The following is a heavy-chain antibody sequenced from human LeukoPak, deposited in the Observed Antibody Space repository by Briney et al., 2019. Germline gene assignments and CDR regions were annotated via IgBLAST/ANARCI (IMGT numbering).Heavy chain of an antibody. Sequence: GASVKVSCKASGGTFSSYAISWVRQAPGQGLEWMGGIIPIFGTANYAQKFQGRVTITADESTSTAYMELSSLRSDDTAVYYCARDRPSQTYYYDSSGYSTPRFFDIWGQGTMVTVSS. D-gene: IGHD3-22*01. V-gene: IGHV1-69*13. CDR3: ARDRPSQTYYYDSSGYSTPRFFDI. CDR2: IIPIFGTA. CDR1: GGTFSSYA. J-gene: IGHJ3*02.